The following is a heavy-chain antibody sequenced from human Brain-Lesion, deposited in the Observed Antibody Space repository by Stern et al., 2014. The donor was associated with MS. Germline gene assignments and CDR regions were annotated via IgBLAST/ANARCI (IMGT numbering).Heavy chain of an antibody. CDR3: ARGRVVPGFQYYATDV. D-gene: IGHD2-2*01. CDR1: GGSISSGGYY. Sequence: VQLVESGPGLVKPSQTLSLSCTVSGGSISSGGYYWSWIRQPAGKGLEWLGRIFNGGSPSYTPSHKSRVTISIDTSKNQFSLRLNSMTAADTAVYYCARGRVVPGFQYYATDVWGQGTTVIVSS. CDR2: IFNGGSP. V-gene: IGHV4-61*02. J-gene: IGHJ6*02.